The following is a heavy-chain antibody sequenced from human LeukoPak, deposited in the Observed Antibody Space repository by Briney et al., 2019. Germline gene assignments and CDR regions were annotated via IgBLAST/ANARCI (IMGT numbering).Heavy chain of an antibody. Sequence: SETLSLTCTVSGGSTSSYYWSWIRQPAGKGLEWIGRIYTSGSTNYNPSLKSRVTMSVDTSKNQFSLRLSSVTAADTAVYYCARGGYYSAFDIWGQGTMVTVSS. CDR2: IYTSGST. D-gene: IGHD3-3*01. J-gene: IGHJ3*02. CDR3: ARGGYYSAFDI. CDR1: GGSTSSYY. V-gene: IGHV4-4*07.